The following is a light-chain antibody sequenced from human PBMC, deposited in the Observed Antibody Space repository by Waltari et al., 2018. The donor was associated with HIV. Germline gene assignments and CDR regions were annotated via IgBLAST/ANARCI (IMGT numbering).Light chain of an antibody. CDR3: QQYFSTPYT. Sequence: DIVMTPSPDSLAVSLGERATINCKSSQSVLYSSNNKNYLAWYQQKPGQPPKPRIYCASTRESGVPDRFSGRASGTDVTLTISSLQAEDVAVYYCQQYFSTPYTFGQGTKLEIK. CDR1: QSVLYSSNNKNY. V-gene: IGKV4-1*01. CDR2: CAS. J-gene: IGKJ2*01.